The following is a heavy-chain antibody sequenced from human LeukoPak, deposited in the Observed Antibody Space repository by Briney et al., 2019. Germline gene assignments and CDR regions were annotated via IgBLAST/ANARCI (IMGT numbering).Heavy chain of an antibody. D-gene: IGHD1-26*01. CDR3: ARDRGGSYSAIDY. CDR2: FYSGGST. Sequence: GALRLSCAASGFSVSSNYMSWVRQAPGKGLEWVSVFYSGGSTYYADSVKGRFTISRDNAKNSLYLQMNSLRAEDTAVYYCARDRGGSYSAIDYWGQGTLVTVSS. CDR1: GFSVSSNY. V-gene: IGHV3-66*01. J-gene: IGHJ4*02.